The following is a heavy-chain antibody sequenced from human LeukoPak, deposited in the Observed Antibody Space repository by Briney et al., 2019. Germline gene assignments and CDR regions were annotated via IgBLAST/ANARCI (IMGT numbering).Heavy chain of an antibody. Sequence: GGSLRLSCAASGFTFSSYAMSWVRQAPGKGLEWVSAISGSGGSTYYADSVKGRFTISRDNSKNTLYLQMNSLRAEDTAVYYCARLDDSSGYYSHFDYWGQGTLVTVSS. J-gene: IGHJ4*02. V-gene: IGHV3-23*01. CDR1: GFTFSSYA. CDR3: ARLDDSSGYYSHFDY. CDR2: ISGSGGST. D-gene: IGHD3-22*01.